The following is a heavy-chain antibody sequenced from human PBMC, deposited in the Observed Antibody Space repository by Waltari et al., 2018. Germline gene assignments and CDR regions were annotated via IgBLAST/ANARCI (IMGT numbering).Heavy chain of an antibody. J-gene: IGHJ6*03. CDR3: AREPLLRLDYYYYMDV. D-gene: IGHD3-3*01. Sequence: QVQLVQSGAEVKKPGSSVKVSCKASGGTFSSYAISWVRQAPGQGLEWMGRIIPIFGTANYAQKFQGRVTITADKSTSTAYMELSSLRSEDTAVYYCAREPLLRLDYYYYMDVWGKGTTVTISS. V-gene: IGHV1-69*13. CDR1: GGTFSSYA. CDR2: IIPIFGTA.